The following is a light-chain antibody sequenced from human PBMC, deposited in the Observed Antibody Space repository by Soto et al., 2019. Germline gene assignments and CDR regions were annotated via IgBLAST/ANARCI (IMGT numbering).Light chain of an antibody. CDR2: AAS. V-gene: IGKV1-12*01. CDR1: QGISSW. Sequence: DIQMTQSPSSVSASVGDRVAITCRASQGISSWLVWYQQKPGKAPNLLIYAASSLRSGVPSRFTGSGSGTEFTLTITGLQPEDLATYYCLQAYSFPLTFGRGTKVEIK. J-gene: IGKJ4*01. CDR3: LQAYSFPLT.